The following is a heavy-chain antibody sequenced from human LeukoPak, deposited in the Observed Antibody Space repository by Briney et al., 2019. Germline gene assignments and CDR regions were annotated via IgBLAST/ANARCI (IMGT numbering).Heavy chain of an antibody. D-gene: IGHD5-18*01. CDR2: ITAGNGNT. V-gene: IGHV1-18*01. J-gene: IGHJ3*02. CDR3: ASDLARGYSYGYNAFDI. Sequence: ASVKVSCKASGYTFSSYGIGWVRQAPRQGLEWMGWITAGNGNTNYAQKVQGRVTMTTDTSTSTAYMELRSLRSDDTAVYFCASDLARGYSYGYNAFDIWGQGTMVTVSS. CDR1: GYTFSSYG.